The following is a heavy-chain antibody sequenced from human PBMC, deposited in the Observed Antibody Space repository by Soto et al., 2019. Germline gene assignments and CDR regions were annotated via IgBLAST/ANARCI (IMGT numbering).Heavy chain of an antibody. CDR3: AKDSSFSFYYGMDV. J-gene: IGHJ6*02. CDR1: GFTFSSYA. V-gene: IGHV3-30-3*02. Sequence: GGSLRLSCAASGFTFSSYAMHWVRQAPGKGLEWVAVISYAGSNKYYADSVKGRFTISRDNSKNTLYLQMNSLRAEDTAVYYCAKDSSFSFYYGMDVWGQGTTVTVSS. CDR2: ISYAGSNK. D-gene: IGHD6-6*01.